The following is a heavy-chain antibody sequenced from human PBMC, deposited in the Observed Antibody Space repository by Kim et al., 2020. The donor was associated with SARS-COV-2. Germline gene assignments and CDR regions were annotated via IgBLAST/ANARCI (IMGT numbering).Heavy chain of an antibody. V-gene: IGHV3-30*04. D-gene: IGHD1-26*01. CDR3: ARDQDPWGSYLYYYYYGMDV. J-gene: IGHJ6*02. Sequence: GGSLRLSCAASGFTFSSYAMHWVRQAPGKGLEWVAVISYDGSNKYYADSVKGRFTISRDNSKNTLYLQMNSLRAEDTAVYYCARDQDPWGSYLYYYYYGMDVWGQGTTVTVSS. CDR2: ISYDGSNK. CDR1: GFTFSSYA.